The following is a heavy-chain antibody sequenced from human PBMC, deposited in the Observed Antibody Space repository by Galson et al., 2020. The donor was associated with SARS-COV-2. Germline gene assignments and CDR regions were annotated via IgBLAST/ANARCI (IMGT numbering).Heavy chain of an antibody. CDR3: ARSRVTTGYFDY. CDR1: GYSISSGFY. D-gene: IGHD4-17*01. CDR2: VHHSGST. Sequence: SETLSLICTVSGYSISSGFYRGWIRQPPGKGLEWTVNVHHSGSTYYNPSLKSRLTRSVDTSKNQFSLQLSSVTAADTAVYYCARSRVTTGYFDYWGQGRPVTVSS. V-gene: IGHV4-38-2*02. J-gene: IGHJ4*02.